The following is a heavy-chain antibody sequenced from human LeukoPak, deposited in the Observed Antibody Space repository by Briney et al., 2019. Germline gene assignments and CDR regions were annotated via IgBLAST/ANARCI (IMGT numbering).Heavy chain of an antibody. Sequence: SGGPLRLFCAASVFTFSTYAMNGVRRSPGRGLEWLSGFCYSEGTIFCADSVKGRFTISRDNPKHTLYLQMNSLRAEDTAVYFCAKDTCSGGNCYFPFDFWGQGTLVTVSS. V-gene: IGHV3-23*01. D-gene: IGHD2-15*01. J-gene: IGHJ4*02. CDR1: VFTFSTYA. CDR2: FCYSEGTI. CDR3: AKDTCSGGNCYFPFDF.